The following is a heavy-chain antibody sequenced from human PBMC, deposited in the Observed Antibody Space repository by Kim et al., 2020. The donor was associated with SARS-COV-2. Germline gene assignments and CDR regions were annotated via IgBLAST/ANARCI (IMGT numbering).Heavy chain of an antibody. CDR3: ARNPLGYCSGGSCYSFNFIDY. CDR2: IKQDGSEK. Sequence: GGSLRLSCAASGFTFSSYWMSWVRQAPGKGLEWVANIKQDGSEKYYVDSVKGRFTISRDNAKNSLYLQMNSLRAEDTAVYYCARNPLGYCSGGSCYSFNFIDYWGQGTLVTVSS. D-gene: IGHD2-15*01. CDR1: GFTFSSYW. V-gene: IGHV3-7*03. J-gene: IGHJ4*02.